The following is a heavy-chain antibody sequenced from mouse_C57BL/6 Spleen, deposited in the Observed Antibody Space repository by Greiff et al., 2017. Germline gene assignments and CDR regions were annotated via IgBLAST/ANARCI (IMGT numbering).Heavy chain of an antibody. CDR2: IYPGDGDT. D-gene: IGHD3-2*02. CDR3: AREGDSSGHPYYFDY. CDR1: GYAFSSSW. J-gene: IGHJ2*01. Sequence: QVQLQQSGPELVKPGASVKISCKASGYAFSSSWMNWVKQRPGKGLEWIGRIYPGDGDTNYNGKFKGKATLTADKSSSTAYMQLSSLTSEDSAVYFCAREGDSSGHPYYFDYWGQGTTRTVSS. V-gene: IGHV1-82*01.